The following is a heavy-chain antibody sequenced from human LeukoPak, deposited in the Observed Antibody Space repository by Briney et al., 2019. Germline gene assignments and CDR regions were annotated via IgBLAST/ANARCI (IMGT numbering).Heavy chain of an antibody. CDR3: ARHDSFIPY. CDR2: ISDSGRAT. V-gene: IGHV3-23*01. D-gene: IGHD5-18*01. Sequence: PGGSLRLSCAASGFTFNNYAMSWVRQAPGKGLEWVSGISDSGRATYYTDSVRGRCTISRDNSKNTVYLQMSNLRAEDTAVYFCARHDSFIPYWGQGSLVTVSS. CDR1: GFTFNNYA. J-gene: IGHJ4*02.